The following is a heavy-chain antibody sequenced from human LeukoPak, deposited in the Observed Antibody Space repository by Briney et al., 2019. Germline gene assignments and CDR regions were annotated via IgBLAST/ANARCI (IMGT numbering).Heavy chain of an antibody. CDR1: GVTLSTYA. CDR3: ATGSGDRAPILL. V-gene: IGHV3-30*04. Sequence: GRSLGFPVKAFGVTLSTYALHWARRPPGRGLEWVAVISFDGTNKYYGDSVEGRFSVSRDNSKNTLYLQMDSLRPDDTAIYYCATGSGDRAPILLWRQGTLVTVSS. D-gene: IGHD2-21*02. CDR2: ISFDGTNK. J-gene: IGHJ4*02.